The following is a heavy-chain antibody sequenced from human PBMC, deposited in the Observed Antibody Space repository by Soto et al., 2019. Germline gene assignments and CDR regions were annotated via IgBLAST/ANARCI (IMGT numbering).Heavy chain of an antibody. D-gene: IGHD3-10*01. Sequence: PSETLSLTCTVSGGSISSSSYYWGWIRQPPGKGLEWIGSIYYSGSTYYNPSLKSRVTISVDTSKNQFSLKLSSVTAADTAVYYCASRGFGYYYYGMDVWGQGTTVT. CDR3: ASRGFGYYYYGMDV. CDR1: GGSISSSSYY. V-gene: IGHV4-39*01. CDR2: IYYSGST. J-gene: IGHJ6*02.